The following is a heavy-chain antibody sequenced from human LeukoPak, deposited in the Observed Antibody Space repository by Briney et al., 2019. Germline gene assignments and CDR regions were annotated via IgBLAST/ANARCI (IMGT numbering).Heavy chain of an antibody. Sequence: GGSLRLSCVVSRFTFSRYWMAWVRLAPGKGPEWVAQIKEDGSEKYYMDFVGGRFTISRDNAKNSLYLQMNSLRVEDTAVYYCAKDYGGGYFDYWGQGTLVTVSS. CDR1: RFTFSRYW. CDR3: AKDYGGGYFDY. J-gene: IGHJ4*02. CDR2: IKEDGSEK. D-gene: IGHD3-16*01. V-gene: IGHV3-7*01.